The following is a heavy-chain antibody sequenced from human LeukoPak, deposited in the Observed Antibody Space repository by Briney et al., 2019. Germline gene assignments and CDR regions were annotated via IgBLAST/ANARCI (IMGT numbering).Heavy chain of an antibody. D-gene: IGHD3-3*02. J-gene: IGHJ6*03. V-gene: IGHV4-38-2*02. CDR3: ARVSLGYYCCNTDV. Sequence: SETLSLTCTVSSYSISSAFYWGWIRQPPGKGLEWIGTIYHSGSTYNNPSLKSRVTISVDTSRNQFSLKLSSVTAADTAVYYCARVSLGYYCCNTDVWGKGTTVTVSS. CDR2: IYHSGST. CDR1: SYSISSAFY.